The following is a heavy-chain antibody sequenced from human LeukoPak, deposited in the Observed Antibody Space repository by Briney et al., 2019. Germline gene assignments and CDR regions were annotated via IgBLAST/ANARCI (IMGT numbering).Heavy chain of an antibody. CDR2: IGTSGSTI. V-gene: IGHV3-48*03. CDR3: ARERYDAFDI. J-gene: IGHJ3*02. Sequence: GGSLRLSCAASGFTFSSYEMNWVRQAPGKGLEWVSYIGTSGSTIYNVDSVKGRFTISRDNAKNSLYLQMNSLRAEDTAVYYCARERYDAFDIWGQGTMVTVSS. CDR1: GFTFSSYE. D-gene: IGHD3-16*02.